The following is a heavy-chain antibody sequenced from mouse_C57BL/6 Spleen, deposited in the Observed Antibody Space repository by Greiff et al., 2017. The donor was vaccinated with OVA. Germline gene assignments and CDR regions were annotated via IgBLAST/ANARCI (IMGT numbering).Heavy chain of an antibody. J-gene: IGHJ4*01. V-gene: IGHV14-1*01. Sequence: VHVKQSGAELVRPGASVKLSCTASGFNIKDYYMHWVKQRPEQGLEWIGRIDPEDGDTEYAPKFQGKATMTADTSSNTAYLQLSSLTSEDTAVYYCTTYYYGSSYKAMDYWGQGTSVTVSS. CDR3: TTYYYGSSYKAMDY. CDR2: IDPEDGDT. D-gene: IGHD1-1*01. CDR1: GFNIKDYY.